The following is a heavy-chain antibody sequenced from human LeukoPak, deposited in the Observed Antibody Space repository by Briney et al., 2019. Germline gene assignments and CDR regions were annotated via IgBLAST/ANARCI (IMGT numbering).Heavy chain of an antibody. V-gene: IGHV3-30*04. CDR3: ARVGYCSGGSCYAYYYGMDV. J-gene: IGHJ6*02. CDR1: GFTFSSYA. Sequence: PGGSLRLSCAASGFTFSSYAVHWVRQSPGKGLEWVALISSDGNNKYYADSVKGRFTISRDNSKNTLYLQMNSLRAEDTAVYYCARVGYCSGGSCYAYYYGMDVWGQGTTVTVSS. D-gene: IGHD2-15*01. CDR2: ISSDGNNK.